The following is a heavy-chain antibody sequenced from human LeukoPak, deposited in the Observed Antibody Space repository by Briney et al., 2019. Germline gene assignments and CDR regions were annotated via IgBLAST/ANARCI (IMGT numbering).Heavy chain of an antibody. CDR3: AREGPAAATCFDY. CDR2: MRYDGSSK. J-gene: IGHJ4*02. V-gene: IGHV3-30*02. D-gene: IGHD2-2*01. Sequence: GGSLRLSCAASGFTFSNYGMHWVRQAPGKGLEWVAFMRYDGSSKYYADSVKGRFIISRDNSKNTLYLQMNSLRAEDTAVYYCAREGPAAATCFDYWGQGTLVTVSS. CDR1: GFTFSNYG.